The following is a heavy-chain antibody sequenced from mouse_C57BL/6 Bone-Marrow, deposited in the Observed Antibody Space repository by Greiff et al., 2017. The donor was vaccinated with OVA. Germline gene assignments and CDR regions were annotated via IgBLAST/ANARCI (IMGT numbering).Heavy chain of an antibody. CDR3: ARGERGY. CDR1: GYTFTDYY. CDR2: IYPGSGNT. V-gene: IGHV1-76*01. Sequence: VQRVESGAELVRPGASVKLSCKASGYTFTDYYINWVKQRPGQGLEWIARIYPGSGNTYYNEKFKGKATLTAEKSSSTAYMQLSSLTSEDSAVDFCARGERGYWGQGTTLTVSS. J-gene: IGHJ2*01.